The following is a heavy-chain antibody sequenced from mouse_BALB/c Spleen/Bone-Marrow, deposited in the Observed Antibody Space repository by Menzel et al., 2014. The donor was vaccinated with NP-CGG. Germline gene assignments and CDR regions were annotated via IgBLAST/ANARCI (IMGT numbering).Heavy chain of an antibody. V-gene: IGHV5-9-2*01. CDR3: AAITTVAY. D-gene: IGHD1-1*01. Sequence: EVKLMESGGGLVKPGGSLKLSCAASGFTFSSYGMSWVRRTPEKRLEWVATISGGDTYTYYPDSVRGRFTISRDNAKNNLYLQMSSLRSEDTALYYCAAITTVAYWGRGTLVTVSA. J-gene: IGHJ3*01. CDR2: ISGGDTYT. CDR1: GFTFSSYG.